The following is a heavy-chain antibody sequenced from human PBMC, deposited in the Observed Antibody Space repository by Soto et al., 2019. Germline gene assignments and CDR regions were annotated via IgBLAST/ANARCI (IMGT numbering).Heavy chain of an antibody. CDR2: IYHSGRT. Sequence: QVQLQESGPGLVKPSGTLSLTCAVSGGSISSSNWWSWVRQPPGKGLEGIGEIYHSGRTNYNPSLKSRVTISVDKSKNQFSLKLSSVTAADTAVYYCARGLPYYYDSSGYYYGCWFDPWGQGTLVTVSS. CDR3: ARGLPYYYDSSGYYYGCWFDP. J-gene: IGHJ5*02. V-gene: IGHV4-4*02. CDR1: GGSISSSNW. D-gene: IGHD3-22*01.